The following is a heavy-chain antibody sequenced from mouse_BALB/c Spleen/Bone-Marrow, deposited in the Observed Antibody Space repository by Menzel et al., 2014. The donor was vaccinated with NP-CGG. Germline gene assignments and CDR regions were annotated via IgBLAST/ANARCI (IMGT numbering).Heavy chain of an antibody. J-gene: IGHJ4*01. CDR1: GYTFTSYW. D-gene: IGHD2-4*01. Sequence: DLVKPGASVKLSCKASGYTFTSYWINWIKQRPGQGLEWIGRIAPGSGNTYYNEMFKGKATLTVDTSSSTAYIQLSSLSSEDSPVYFCARSPMITESYAMDYWGQGTSVPVS. V-gene: IGHV1S41*01. CDR2: IAPGSGNT. CDR3: ARSPMITESYAMDY.